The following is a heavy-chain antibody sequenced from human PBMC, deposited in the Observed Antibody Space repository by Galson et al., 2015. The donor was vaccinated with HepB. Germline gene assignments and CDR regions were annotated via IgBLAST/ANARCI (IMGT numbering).Heavy chain of an antibody. CDR2: IDPSDSYT. CDR3: ARLRLRNRYCSSTSCSGAFDI. J-gene: IGHJ3*02. CDR1: GYSFTSYW. Sequence: QSGAEVKKPGESLRISCKGSGYSFTSYWISWVRQMPGKGLEWMGRIDPSDSYTNYSPSFQGHVTISADKSISTAYLQWSSLKASDTAMYYCARLRLRNRYCSSTSCSGAFDIWGQGTMVTVSS. D-gene: IGHD2-2*01. V-gene: IGHV5-10-1*01.